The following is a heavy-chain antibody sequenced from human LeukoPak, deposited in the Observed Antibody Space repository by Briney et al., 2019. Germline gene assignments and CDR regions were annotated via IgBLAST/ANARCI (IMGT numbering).Heavy chain of an antibody. J-gene: IGHJ4*02. CDR3: AREPVVVPAAVLDY. Sequence: ASVKVSCKASGGTFSSYAISWVRQATGQGLEWMGGIIPICCTANYAQKFQGRVTITADESTSTAYMELSSVRSEDTAVYYCAREPVVVPAAVLDYWGQGTLVTVSS. CDR1: GGTFSSYA. V-gene: IGHV1-69*13. CDR2: IIPICCTA. D-gene: IGHD2-2*01.